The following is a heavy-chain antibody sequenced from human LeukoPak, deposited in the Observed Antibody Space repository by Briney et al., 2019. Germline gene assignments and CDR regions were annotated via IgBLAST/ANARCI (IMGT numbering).Heavy chain of an antibody. D-gene: IGHD6-19*01. CDR1: GFTFSDYY. J-gene: IGHJ6*03. CDR2: ISSSGTTR. V-gene: IGHV3-11*04. CDR3: ARDVRSYSSGWSYYYYYMDV. Sequence: GGSLRLSCAASGFTFSDYYMSWIRQAPGKGLEGGSYISSSGTTRYYADSVKGRFTISRDNAENSLYLQMNSLRAEDTAVYYCARDVRSYSSGWSYYYYYMDVWGKGTTVTVSS.